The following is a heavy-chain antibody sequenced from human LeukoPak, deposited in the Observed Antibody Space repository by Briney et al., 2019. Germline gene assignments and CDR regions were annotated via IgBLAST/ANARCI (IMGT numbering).Heavy chain of an antibody. CDR1: GFGSKNYA. CDR3: ARQPAGYSYGAGAFDI. D-gene: IGHD5-18*01. J-gene: IGHJ3*02. CDR2: ISATGVNT. Sequence: PGGSLRLSCTTSGFGSKNYARSWVRLAPGKGLEWVSIISATGVNTYYADSVKGRFTISRDNSKNTLYLQMNSLRAEDTAVYYCARQPAGYSYGAGAFDIWGQGTMVTVSS. V-gene: IGHV3-23*01.